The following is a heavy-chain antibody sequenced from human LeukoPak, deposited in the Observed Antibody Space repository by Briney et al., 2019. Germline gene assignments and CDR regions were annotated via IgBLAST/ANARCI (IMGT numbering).Heavy chain of an antibody. CDR3: ASGSSPYGDYEASWFDP. V-gene: IGHV1-69*13. CDR1: GGTFSSYA. Sequence: SVKVSCKASGGTFSSYAISWVRQAPGQGLEWMGGIIPIFGTANYAQKFQGRVTITADESTSTACMELSSLRSEDTAVYYCASGSSPYGDYEASWFDPWGQGTLVTVSS. D-gene: IGHD4-17*01. J-gene: IGHJ5*02. CDR2: IIPIFGTA.